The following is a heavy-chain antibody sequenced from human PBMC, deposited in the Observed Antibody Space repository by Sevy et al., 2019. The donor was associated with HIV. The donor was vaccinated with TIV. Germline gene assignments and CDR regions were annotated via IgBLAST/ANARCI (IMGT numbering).Heavy chain of an antibody. D-gene: IGHD3-10*01. CDR1: GFTVSSNY. J-gene: IGHJ3*02. V-gene: IGHV3-53*04. Sequence: GGSLRLSCAASGFTVSSNYMSWVRRAPGKGLEWVSVIYSGGSTYNADSVKGRFTISRHNSKNTLYLQMNSLRAEDTAVYSCARVCYGDDAFDIWGQGTMVTVSS. CDR3: ARVCYGDDAFDI. CDR2: IYSGGST.